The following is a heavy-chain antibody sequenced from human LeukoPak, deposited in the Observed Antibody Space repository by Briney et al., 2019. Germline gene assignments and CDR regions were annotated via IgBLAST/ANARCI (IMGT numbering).Heavy chain of an antibody. CDR2: ISYDGSNK. CDR3: ARSYAAAGTGAFDI. V-gene: IGHV3-30-3*01. J-gene: IGHJ3*02. Sequence: GSLRLSCAASGFTFSSYAMHWVRQAPGKGLEWVAVISYDGSNKYYADSVKGRFTISRDNSKNTLYLQMNSLRAEDTAVYYCARSYAAAGTGAFDIWGQGTMVTVSS. CDR1: GFTFSSYA. D-gene: IGHD6-13*01.